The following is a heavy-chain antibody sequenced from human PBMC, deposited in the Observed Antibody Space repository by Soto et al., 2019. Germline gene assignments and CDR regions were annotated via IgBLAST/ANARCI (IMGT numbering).Heavy chain of an antibody. CDR2: TYYRSKWYN. V-gene: IGHV6-1*01. CDR1: GDSVSSKSAA. J-gene: IGHJ3*02. D-gene: IGHD2-8*01. Sequence: QVQLQQSGPGLVKPSQTLSLTCAISGDSVSSKSAAWNWIRQSPSRGLEWLGRTYYRSKWYNDSXVSVKSRITLXXDXSXNQFSLQLNSVTPEDTAVYYCARDLPAFTKDDAFDIWGQGTMVTVSS. CDR3: ARDLPAFTKDDAFDI.